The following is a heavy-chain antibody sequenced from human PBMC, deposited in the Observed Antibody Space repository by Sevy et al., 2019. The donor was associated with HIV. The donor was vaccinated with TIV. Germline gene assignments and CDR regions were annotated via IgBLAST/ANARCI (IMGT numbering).Heavy chain of an antibody. CDR2: ISAYNGNT. Sequence: ASVKVSCKASGYTFTSYGISWVRQAPGQGLEWMGWISAYNGNTNYAQKLQGRVTMTTDISTSTAYMELGRLRSDDTAVYYCARVTDCTNGVCYFLPYGMDVWGQGTTVTVSS. J-gene: IGHJ6*02. CDR3: ARVTDCTNGVCYFLPYGMDV. D-gene: IGHD2-8*01. CDR1: GYTFTSYG. V-gene: IGHV1-18*01.